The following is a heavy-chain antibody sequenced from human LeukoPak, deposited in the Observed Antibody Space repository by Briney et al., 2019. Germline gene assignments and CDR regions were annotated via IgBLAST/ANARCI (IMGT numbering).Heavy chain of an antibody. CDR2: ISYDGSNK. D-gene: IGHD1-26*01. V-gene: IGHV3-30-3*01. CDR3: ARDIWELPRGFDY. Sequence: GGSLRLSCAASGFTFSSYAMHWVRQAPGKGLEWVAVISYDGSNKYYADSVKGRFTISRDDSKNTLYLQMNSLRAEDTSVYYCARDIWELPRGFDYWGQGTLVTVSS. CDR1: GFTFSSYA. J-gene: IGHJ4*02.